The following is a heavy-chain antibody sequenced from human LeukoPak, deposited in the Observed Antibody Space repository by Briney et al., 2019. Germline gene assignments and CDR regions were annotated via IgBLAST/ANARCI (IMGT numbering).Heavy chain of an antibody. Sequence: PSESLSLTCTVSGASISSWYWSWIRQPAGRGLEWLGHMYSSGSIKYNPSLKGRVTISVDKSKNQFSLKLSSVTAADTAVYYCAGDGDRTSWYYYWGQGTLVTVSS. D-gene: IGHD6-13*01. CDR2: MYSSGSI. CDR1: GASISSWY. CDR3: AGDGDRTSWYYY. J-gene: IGHJ4*02. V-gene: IGHV4-4*07.